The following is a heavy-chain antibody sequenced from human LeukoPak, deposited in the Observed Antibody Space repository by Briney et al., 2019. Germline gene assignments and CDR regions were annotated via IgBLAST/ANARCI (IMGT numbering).Heavy chain of an antibody. CDR3: ASRSWYGDY. Sequence: GASVKVSCKASGYTFTSYYMHWVRQAPGQGLEWMGIINPSGGSTSYAQKFQGRVTMTRDTSTSTVYMEVSRLRSDDTAVYYCASRSWYGDYWGQGTLVTVSS. CDR1: GYTFTSYY. J-gene: IGHJ4*02. V-gene: IGHV1-46*01. CDR2: INPSGGST. D-gene: IGHD6-13*01.